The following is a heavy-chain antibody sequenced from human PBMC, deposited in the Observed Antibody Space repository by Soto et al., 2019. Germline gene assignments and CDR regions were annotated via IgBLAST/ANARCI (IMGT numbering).Heavy chain of an antibody. J-gene: IGHJ6*02. CDR3: ARDEDV. Sequence: QVPLVQSGAEVKKPGASVKVSCKASGSSSNIYKIHWVRQAPGQGLEWMGWIHTANGETQYSQKFQDRVTITRDTSASTAYMELSSLRSEDTATYYCARDEDVWGQGTTVTVSS. V-gene: IGHV1-3*04. CDR1: GSSSNIYK. CDR2: IHTANGET.